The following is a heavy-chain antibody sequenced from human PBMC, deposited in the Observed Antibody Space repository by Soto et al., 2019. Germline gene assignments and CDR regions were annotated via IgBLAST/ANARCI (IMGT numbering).Heavy chain of an antibody. CDR2: INHSGST. D-gene: IGHD4-17*01. CDR3: ARVLRYYYYMDV. J-gene: IGHJ6*03. CDR1: GGAFSGYY. V-gene: IGHV4-34*01. Sequence: SETLSLTCAVYGGAFSGYYWSWIRQPPGKGLEWIGEINHSGSTNYNPSLKSRVTISVDTSKNQFSLKLSSVTAADTAVYYCARVLRYYYYMDVWGKGTTVTVSS.